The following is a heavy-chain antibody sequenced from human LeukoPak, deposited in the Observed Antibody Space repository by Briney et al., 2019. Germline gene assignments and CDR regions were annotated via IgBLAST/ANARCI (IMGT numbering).Heavy chain of an antibody. D-gene: IGHD4-11*01. Sequence: SQTLSLTRTVSGGSISSGGYYWSWIRQPPGKGLEWIGEIYHSGSTNYNPSVKSRVTISVDKSKNQFSLWLSSVTAADTAVYYCARGRAVTTGYGMDVWGQGTTVTVSS. CDR1: GGSISSGGYY. V-gene: IGHV4-30-2*01. CDR2: IYHSGST. J-gene: IGHJ6*02. CDR3: ARGRAVTTGYGMDV.